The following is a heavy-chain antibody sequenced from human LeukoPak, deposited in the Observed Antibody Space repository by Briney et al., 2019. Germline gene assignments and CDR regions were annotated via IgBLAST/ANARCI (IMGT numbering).Heavy chain of an antibody. Sequence: ASVKVSCKSSGYTFTGYYMHWVRQAPGQGLEWMGWINPNSGGTNYAQKFQERVTITRDMSTSTAYMELSSLRSEDTAVYYCAADPYCGGDCYSSWFDPWGQGTLVTVSS. CDR1: GYTFTGYY. V-gene: IGHV1-2*02. J-gene: IGHJ5*02. D-gene: IGHD2-21*02. CDR3: AADPYCGGDCYSSWFDP. CDR2: INPNSGGT.